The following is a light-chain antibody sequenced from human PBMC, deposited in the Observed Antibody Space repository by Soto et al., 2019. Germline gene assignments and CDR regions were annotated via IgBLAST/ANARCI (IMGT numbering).Light chain of an antibody. CDR2: DVS. CDR1: SSDVGDYHY. CDR3: SSYTSSTTSCV. J-gene: IGLJ1*01. V-gene: IGLV2-14*01. Sequence: QSVLTQPASVSGSPGQSITISCTGSSSDVGDYHYVSWYQQHPGKAPKLMIYDVSNRPSGVSNRFSGSKSGNTASLTISGLQAEDEADYYCSSYTSSTTSCVFGTGTKVTVL.